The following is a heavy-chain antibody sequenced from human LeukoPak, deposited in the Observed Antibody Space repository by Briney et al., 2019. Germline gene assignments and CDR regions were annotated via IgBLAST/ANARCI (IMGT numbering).Heavy chain of an antibody. Sequence: ASVKVSCKASGYTFTSYDINWVRQATGQGLEWMGWMNPNSGNTGYAQKFQGRVTMTRNTSISTAYMKLSSLRSEDTAVYYCAYAFFWSGSIRYYYYGMDVWGQGTTVTVSS. D-gene: IGHD3-3*01. J-gene: IGHJ6*02. CDR1: GYTFTSYD. CDR2: MNPNSGNT. V-gene: IGHV1-8*01. CDR3: AYAFFWSGSIRYYYYGMDV.